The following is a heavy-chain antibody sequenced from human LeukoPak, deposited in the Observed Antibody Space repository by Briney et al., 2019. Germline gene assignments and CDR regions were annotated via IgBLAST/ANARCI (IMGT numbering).Heavy chain of an antibody. CDR2: IYSGGST. Sequence: PPGGSLRLSCAASGFTVSSNYMSWVRQAPGKGLEWVSVIYSGGSTYYADSVKGRFTISRDNSKNTLYLQMNSLRAEDTAVYYCARMITMVRGVIDYWGQGTLVTVSS. J-gene: IGHJ4*02. CDR3: ARMITMVRGVIDY. V-gene: IGHV3-66*01. CDR1: GFTVSSNY. D-gene: IGHD3-10*01.